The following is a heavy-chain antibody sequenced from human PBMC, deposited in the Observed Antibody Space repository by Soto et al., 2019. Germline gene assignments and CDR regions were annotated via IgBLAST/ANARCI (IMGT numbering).Heavy chain of an antibody. Sequence: EVQLLESGGGLVQPGRSLRLSCAASGFIFSSYAMSWVRQAPGKGLEWVSAISAGGGSTYYADSVKGRFTISRDNSKNTLYLQMSSLRAEDTAVYYCAKGLHSSSWTKLSRHYCYYMDVWGKGTTVTVSS. CDR1: GFIFSSYA. V-gene: IGHV3-23*01. CDR3: AKGLHSSSWTKLSRHYCYYMDV. CDR2: ISAGGGST. J-gene: IGHJ6*03. D-gene: IGHD6-13*01.